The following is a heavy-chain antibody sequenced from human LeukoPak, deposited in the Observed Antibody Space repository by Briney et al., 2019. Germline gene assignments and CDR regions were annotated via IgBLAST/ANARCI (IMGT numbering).Heavy chain of an antibody. CDR1: GVYFSSGGCY. Sequence: SETLSLTCSVSGVYFSSGGCYWGWIRQPPGKGLEWIGYIYYSGSTNYNPSLKSRVTISVDTSKNQFSLKLSSVTAADTAVYYCARKALPGNWFDPWGQGALVTVSS. J-gene: IGHJ5*02. CDR2: IYYSGST. CDR3: ARKALPGNWFDP. V-gene: IGHV4-61*08.